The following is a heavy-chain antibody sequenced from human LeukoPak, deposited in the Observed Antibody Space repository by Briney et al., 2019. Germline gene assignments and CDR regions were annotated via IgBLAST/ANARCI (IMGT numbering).Heavy chain of an antibody. CDR3: ARGPVVPAAMSLFDI. V-gene: IGHV4-34*01. CDR1: GGSFSGYY. D-gene: IGHD2-2*01. Sequence: SETLSLTCAVYGGSFSGYYWSWIRQPPGKGLEWIGEINHSGSTNYNPSLKSRVTISVDTSKNQFSLKLSSVTAADTAGYYCARGPVVPAAMSLFDIWGQGTMVTVSS. CDR2: INHSGST. J-gene: IGHJ3*02.